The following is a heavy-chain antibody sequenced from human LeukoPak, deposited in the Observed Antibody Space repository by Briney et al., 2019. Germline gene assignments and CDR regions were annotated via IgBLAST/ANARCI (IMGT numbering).Heavy chain of an antibody. D-gene: IGHD1-26*01. J-gene: IGHJ3*01. CDR1: GFIFSSYG. Sequence: HSGRSLRLSCSASGFIFSSYGMHWVRQAPGKGLEWVAGISYDGSNKYYADFVKGRFTISRDNSKNTLYLQMNSLRAEDTAVYYCAKDWQWELLTDAFNVWGQGTMVTVS. CDR3: AKDWQWELLTDAFNV. V-gene: IGHV3-30*18. CDR2: ISYDGSNK.